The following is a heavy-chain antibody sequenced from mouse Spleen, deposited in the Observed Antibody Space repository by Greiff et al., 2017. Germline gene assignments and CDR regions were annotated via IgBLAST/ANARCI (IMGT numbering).Heavy chain of an antibody. CDR1: GFSLTSYG. Sequence: VQLQESGPGLVQPSQSLSITCTVSGFSLTSYGVHWVRQSPGKGLEWLGVIWSGGSTDYNAAFISRLSISKDNSKSQVFFKMNSLQADDTAIYYCARGKYGNYGDYWGQGTTLTVSS. D-gene: IGHD2-10*02. J-gene: IGHJ2*01. CDR3: ARGKYGNYGDY. V-gene: IGHV2-2*01. CDR2: IWSGGST.